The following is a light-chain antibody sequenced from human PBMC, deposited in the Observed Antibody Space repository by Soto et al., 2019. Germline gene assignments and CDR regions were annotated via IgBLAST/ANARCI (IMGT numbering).Light chain of an antibody. V-gene: IGKV3-20*01. CDR1: QSVSASE. J-gene: IGKJ5*01. CDR3: QQYGSSPIIT. CDR2: GVS. Sequence: EILLTQSPGTLSLSPGERATLSCGASQSVSASEIAWYQQKPGQAPKFLIYGVSSRATGIPDRFSGSGSGTDFTLTISRLETEDFAVYHCQQYGSSPIITFGHGTRLEIK.